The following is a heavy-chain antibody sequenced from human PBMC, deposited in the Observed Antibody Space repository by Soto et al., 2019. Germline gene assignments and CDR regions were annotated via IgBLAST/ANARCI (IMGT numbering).Heavy chain of an antibody. Sequence: ASVKVSCKASGYTFTNYYIHWVRQALGQGLEWMGIINPSGGSASYAQKFQGRVTMTRDTSTRTAYMDLRSLRSDDTAVYYCARGGDVNYYHGMDVWGQGTTVTVSS. J-gene: IGHJ6*02. D-gene: IGHD5-12*01. CDR2: INPSGGSA. CDR1: GYTFTNYY. CDR3: ARGGDVNYYHGMDV. V-gene: IGHV1-46*01.